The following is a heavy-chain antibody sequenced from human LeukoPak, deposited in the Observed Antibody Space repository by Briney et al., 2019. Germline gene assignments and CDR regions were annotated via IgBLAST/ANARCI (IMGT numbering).Heavy chain of an antibody. CDR2: IYGGGST. CDR3: AKSTYSSSWYGTDY. J-gene: IGHJ4*02. V-gene: IGHV3-53*01. D-gene: IGHD6-13*01. Sequence: GGSLRLSCAASGFTVTNNYMSWVRQAPGKGLEWVSVIYGGGSTYYADSVKGRFTISRDNAKNSLYLQMNSLRAEDTAVYYCAKSTYSSSWYGTDYWGQGTLVTVSS. CDR1: GFTVTNNY.